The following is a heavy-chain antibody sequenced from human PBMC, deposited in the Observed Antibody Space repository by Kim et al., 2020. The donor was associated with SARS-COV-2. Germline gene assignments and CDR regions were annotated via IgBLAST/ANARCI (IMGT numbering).Heavy chain of an antibody. V-gene: IGHV4-30-4*01. Sequence: SETLSLTCTVSGGSISSGDYYWSWIRQPPGKGLEWIGYIYYSGSTYYNPSLKSRVTISVDTSKNQFSLKLSSVTAADTAVYYCARGGDQRYSGSYPTYNWFDPWGQGTLVTVSS. CDR3: ARGGDQRYSGSYPTYNWFDP. CDR2: IYYSGST. D-gene: IGHD1-26*01. J-gene: IGHJ5*02. CDR1: GGSISSGDYY.